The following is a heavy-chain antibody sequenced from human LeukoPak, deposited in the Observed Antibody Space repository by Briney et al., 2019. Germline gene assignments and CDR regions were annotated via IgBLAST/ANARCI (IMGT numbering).Heavy chain of an antibody. D-gene: IGHD5-12*01. CDR3: AKLFNSGYVAFDY. CDR1: GFTFSSYA. CDR2: ISGSGGST. J-gene: IGHJ4*02. V-gene: IGHV3-23*01. Sequence: GGSLRLSCAASGFTFSSYAMSWVREAPGKGLEWVSAISGSGGSTYYADSVKGRFTISRDNSKNTLYLQMNSLRAEDTAVYYCAKLFNSGYVAFDYWGQGTLVTVSS.